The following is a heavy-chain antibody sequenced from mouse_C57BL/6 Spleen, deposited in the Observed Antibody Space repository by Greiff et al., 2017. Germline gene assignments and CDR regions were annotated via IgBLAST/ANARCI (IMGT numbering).Heavy chain of an antibody. CDR3: ARVEDYYSNYNFDY. J-gene: IGHJ2*01. CDR2: INPSSGYT. CDR1: GYTFTSYT. Sequence: VQLQQSGAELARPGASVKMSCKASGYTFTSYTMHWVKQRPGQGLEWIGYINPSSGYTKYNQKFKDKATLTADKSSSTAYMQLSSLSSEDSAVYYCARVEDYYSNYNFDYWGQGTTLTVSS. V-gene: IGHV1-4*01. D-gene: IGHD2-5*01.